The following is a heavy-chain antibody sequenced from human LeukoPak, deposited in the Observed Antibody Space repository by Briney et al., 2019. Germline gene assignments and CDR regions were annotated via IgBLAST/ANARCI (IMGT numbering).Heavy chain of an antibody. J-gene: IGHJ4*02. V-gene: IGHV4-59*03. CDR3: SGGADGK. D-gene: IGHD1-26*01. Sequence: SETLSHTRTVSVGSLRGYYWSWIRQPPGEGLEWIGYVYYSGNTNYNPSLKRRVTISLDTSKNQFSPNLRSVAPATRARIFCSGGADGKWGRGTQVTVSS. CDR1: VGSLRGYY. CDR2: VYYSGNT.